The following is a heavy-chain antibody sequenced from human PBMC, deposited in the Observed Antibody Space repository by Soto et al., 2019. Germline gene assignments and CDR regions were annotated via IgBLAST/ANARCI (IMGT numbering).Heavy chain of an antibody. J-gene: IGHJ5*02. Sequence: ASVKVSCKVSGYTLTELSMHWVRQAPGKGLEWMGGFDPEDGETIYAQKFQGRVTMTEDTSTDTAYMELSSLRSEDTAVYYCATVRLRLGELSLFPWFGPWGQGTLVTVSS. CDR3: ATVRLRLGELSLFPWFGP. CDR1: GYTLTELS. D-gene: IGHD3-16*02. CDR2: FDPEDGET. V-gene: IGHV1-24*01.